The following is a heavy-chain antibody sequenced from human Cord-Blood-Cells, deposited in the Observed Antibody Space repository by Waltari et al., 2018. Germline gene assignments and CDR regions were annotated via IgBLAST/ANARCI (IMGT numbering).Heavy chain of an antibody. CDR3: ANSIAVAGTFDY. Sequence: QVQLVESGGGVVQPGRSLRLPCAASGLTVGRYGLHWVLQAPGKGLEWVAVISYDGSNKYYADSVKGRFTISRDNSKNTLYLQMNSLRAEDTAVYYCANSIAVAGTFDYWGQGTLVTVSS. D-gene: IGHD6-19*01. CDR1: GLTVGRYG. CDR2: ISYDGSNK. J-gene: IGHJ4*02. V-gene: IGHV3-30*18.